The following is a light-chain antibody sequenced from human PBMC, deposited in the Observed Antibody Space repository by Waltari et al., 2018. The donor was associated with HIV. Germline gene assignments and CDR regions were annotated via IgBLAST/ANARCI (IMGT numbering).Light chain of an antibody. CDR2: EVT. CDR1: SSDVGGYNY. Sequence: QSALTQPASVSGSPGQSITISCTGTSSDVGGYNYVSWYQQPPGKAPKLMIYEVTNRPSGVSNRFSGSKSGNTASLTISGLQAEDEADYYCSSYTSSSTLVLFGGGTKLTVL. CDR3: SSYTSSSTLVL. J-gene: IGLJ2*01. V-gene: IGLV2-14*01.